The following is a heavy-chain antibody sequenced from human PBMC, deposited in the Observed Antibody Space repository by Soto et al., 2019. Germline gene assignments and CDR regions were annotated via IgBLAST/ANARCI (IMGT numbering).Heavy chain of an antibody. CDR1: GGSISSGDYY. V-gene: IGHV4-30-4*01. CDR3: ARAGWKQNWFDP. J-gene: IGHJ5*02. CDR2: IYYSGST. D-gene: IGHD1-1*01. Sequence: SETLSLTCTVSGGSISSGDYYWSWIRQPPGKGLEWIGYIYYSGSTYYNPSLKSRVTISVDTSKNQFSLKLSSVTAADTAVYYCARAGWKQNWFDPWGQGTRVTVSS.